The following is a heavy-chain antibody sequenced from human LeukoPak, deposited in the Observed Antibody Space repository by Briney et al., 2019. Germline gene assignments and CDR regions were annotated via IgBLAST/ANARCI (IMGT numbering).Heavy chain of an antibody. CDR2: IYISVST. CDR1: GGSISSYY. Sequence: PSETLSLTCTVSGGSISSYYCSCIRQPAGKGLEWIGRIYISVSTNYNPSLKSRVTMSVDTSKNQFSLKLSSVTAADTAVYYCASDLYSSSPLGYWGQGTLVTVSS. D-gene: IGHD6-6*01. J-gene: IGHJ4*02. CDR3: ASDLYSSSPLGY. V-gene: IGHV4-4*07.